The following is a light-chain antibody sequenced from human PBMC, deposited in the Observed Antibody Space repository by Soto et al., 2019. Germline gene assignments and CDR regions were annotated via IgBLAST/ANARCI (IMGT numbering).Light chain of an antibody. CDR2: EVS. J-gene: IGLJ1*01. V-gene: IGLV2-14*01. Sequence: QSALTQPASVSGSPGQSITISCTGSSSDIGGYKYVSWYQQHPGKAPKLIIYEVSSRPSGVSNRFSGSKSGNTASLTISGLQADDEADYHCGSFTGGITPYVFGTGTKVT. CDR1: SSDIGGYKY. CDR3: GSFTGGITPYV.